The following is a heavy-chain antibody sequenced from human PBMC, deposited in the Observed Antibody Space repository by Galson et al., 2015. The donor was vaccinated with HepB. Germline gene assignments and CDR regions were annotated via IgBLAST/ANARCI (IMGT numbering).Heavy chain of an antibody. J-gene: IGHJ5*02. CDR2: ISAYNGNT. CDR1: GYTFTSYG. Sequence: SVKVSCKASGYTFTSYGISWVRQAPGQGLEWMGWISAYNGNTDYAQKLQGRVTMTTDTSTSTAYMELRSLRSDDTAVYYCARTRRIYCSSTSCYIFWFDPWGQGTLVTVSS. D-gene: IGHD2-2*02. CDR3: ARTRRIYCSSTSCYIFWFDP. V-gene: IGHV1-18*01.